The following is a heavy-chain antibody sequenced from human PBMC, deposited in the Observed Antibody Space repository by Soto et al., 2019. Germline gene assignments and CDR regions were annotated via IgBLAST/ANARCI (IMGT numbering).Heavy chain of an antibody. CDR1: GFTFSSYT. V-gene: IGHV3-23*01. Sequence: PGGSRGLSCAASGFTFSSYTMSWVRPAPGEGLEWVSAIIGNGYTTYYAHAVRARVTVSRDNSVNTQFLQINSLMAEDTAVYYCAKNSQTTIRVGYDYWGQGALLTVFS. J-gene: IGHJ4*02. CDR3: AKNSQTTIRVGYDY. CDR2: IIGNGYTT. D-gene: IGHD1-26*01.